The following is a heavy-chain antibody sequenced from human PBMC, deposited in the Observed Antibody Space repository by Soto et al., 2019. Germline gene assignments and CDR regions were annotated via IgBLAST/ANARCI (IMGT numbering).Heavy chain of an antibody. CDR1: GGSVSSSSYY. J-gene: IGHJ4*02. CDR2: IYYSGST. Sequence: QLQLQEAGPGLVKPSETLSLTCTVSGGSVSSSSYYWGWIRQPPGKGLEWIGSIYYSGSTYYNPSLKSRVTIPVDTSKNQFSLKRSSVTAADTAVYYCARHKRGYYRTDGYYFDYWGQGTLVTPSS. V-gene: IGHV4-39*01. CDR3: ARHKRGYYRTDGYYFDY. D-gene: IGHD3-22*01.